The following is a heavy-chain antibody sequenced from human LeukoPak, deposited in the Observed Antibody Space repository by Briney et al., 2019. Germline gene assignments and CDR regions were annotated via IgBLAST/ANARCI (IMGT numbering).Heavy chain of an antibody. CDR1: EYTFTTYD. CDR3: ARGGSSWYYYYYYYMDV. V-gene: IGHV1-8*01. CDR2: MNPNSGDT. Sequence: ASVKVSCKASEYTFTTYDINWVRQAPGQGLEWMGWMNPNSGDTGYAQKFQDRVTMTRDTSISTAYMELSRLRSDDTAVYYCARGGSSWYYYYYYYMDVWGKGTTVTVSS. J-gene: IGHJ6*03. D-gene: IGHD6-13*01.